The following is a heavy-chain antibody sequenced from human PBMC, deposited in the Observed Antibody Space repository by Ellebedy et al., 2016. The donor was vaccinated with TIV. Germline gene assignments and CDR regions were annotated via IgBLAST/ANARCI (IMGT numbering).Heavy chain of an antibody. CDR3: ARNGEATYYYYGMDV. J-gene: IGHJ6*02. CDR2: ISAYNGNT. CDR1: GYTFTSYG. Sequence: ASVKVSCXASGYTFTSYGISWVRQAPGQGLEWMGWISAYNGNTNYAQKLQGRVTMTTDTSTSTAYMELRSLRSDDTAVYYCARNGEATYYYYGMDVWGQGTTVTVSS. D-gene: IGHD2-8*01. V-gene: IGHV1-18*01.